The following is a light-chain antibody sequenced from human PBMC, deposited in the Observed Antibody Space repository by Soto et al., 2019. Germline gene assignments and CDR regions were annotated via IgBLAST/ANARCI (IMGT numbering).Light chain of an antibody. V-gene: IGKV2-28*01. CDR1: QPLLHSNGYNY. CDR2: LGS. J-gene: IGKJ2*02. Sequence: DVVMTQSPLSLPVTPGEPASISCRSSQPLLHSNGYNYLDWYLQRPGQSPQLLILLGSNRASGVPDRFSGSGSGTDFTLKISRVEAEDVGVYYCMKALETPRTFGQGTKLEIK. CDR3: MKALETPRT.